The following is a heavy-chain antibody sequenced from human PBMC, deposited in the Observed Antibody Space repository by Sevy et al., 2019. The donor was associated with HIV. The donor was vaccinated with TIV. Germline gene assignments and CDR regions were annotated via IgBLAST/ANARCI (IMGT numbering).Heavy chain of an antibody. D-gene: IGHD3-3*01. CDR3: ARGVPYYDFWSGYYSGIGWFDP. Sequence: SETLSLTCTVSGGSISSYYWSWIRQRPGKGLEWIGYIYYSGSTNYNPSLKSRVTISVDTSKNQFSLKLSSVTAADTAVYYCARGVPYYDFWSGYYSGIGWFDPWGQGTLVTVSS. CDR1: GGSISSYY. J-gene: IGHJ5*02. CDR2: IYYSGST. V-gene: IGHV4-59*01.